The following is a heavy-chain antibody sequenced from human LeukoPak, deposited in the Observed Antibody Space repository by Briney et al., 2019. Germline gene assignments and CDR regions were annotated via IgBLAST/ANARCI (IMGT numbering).Heavy chain of an antibody. Sequence: GGSLRLSCAASGFPFSSYAMSWVRQAPGKGLEWVSAISGSGGSTYYADSVKGRFTISRDNSKNTLYLQMNSLRAEDTAVYYCAKMAGGVYSSSWYLDYWGQGTLVTVSS. CDR1: GFPFSSYA. CDR2: ISGSGGST. D-gene: IGHD6-13*01. J-gene: IGHJ4*02. V-gene: IGHV3-23*01. CDR3: AKMAGGVYSSSWYLDY.